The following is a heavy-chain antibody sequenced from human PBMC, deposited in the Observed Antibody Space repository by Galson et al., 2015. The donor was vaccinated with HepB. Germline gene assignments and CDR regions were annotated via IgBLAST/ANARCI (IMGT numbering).Heavy chain of an antibody. V-gene: IGHV3-73*01. CDR3: SRMGDVSGYSST. CDR2: IGSKSDNYAT. J-gene: IGHJ5*02. Sequence: SLRLSCAGSGFTFSGSAVHWVRQASGRGLEWVGRIGSKSDNYATAYTASVKGRFTISRDESKNRAYLQMNGLKTEDTAVYYCSRMGDVSGYSSTWGQGTLVTVSS. D-gene: IGHD6-13*01. CDR1: GFTFSGSA.